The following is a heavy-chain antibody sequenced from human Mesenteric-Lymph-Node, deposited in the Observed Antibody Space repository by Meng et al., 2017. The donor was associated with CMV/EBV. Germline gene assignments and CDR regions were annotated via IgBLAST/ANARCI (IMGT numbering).Heavy chain of an antibody. Sequence: SETLSLTCTVSVSGYSISSDHYWVWIRQPPGKGLEWIGTIYNSGTTYYNPSLKSRVTISVDTSKNQFSLKLSSVTAADTAVYYCARDTLYYFNYWGQGTLVTVSS. J-gene: IGHJ4*02. CDR3: ARDTLYYFNY. D-gene: IGHD2-2*02. V-gene: IGHV4-38-2*02. CDR1: GYSISSDHY. CDR2: IYNSGTT.